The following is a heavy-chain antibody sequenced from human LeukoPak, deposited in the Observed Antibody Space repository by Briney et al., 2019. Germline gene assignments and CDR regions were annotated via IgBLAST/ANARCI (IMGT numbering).Heavy chain of an antibody. Sequence: PSETLSLTCTVSGGSISSSSYYWGWIRQPPGKGLEWIGSIYYSGSTYYNPSLKSRVTISVDTSKNQFSLKLSSVTAADTAVYYCARGNRITIFGVVIEYYYYYYMDVWGKGTTVTVSS. D-gene: IGHD3-3*01. CDR2: IYYSGST. V-gene: IGHV4-39*07. J-gene: IGHJ6*03. CDR1: GGSISSSSYY. CDR3: ARGNRITIFGVVIEYYYYYYMDV.